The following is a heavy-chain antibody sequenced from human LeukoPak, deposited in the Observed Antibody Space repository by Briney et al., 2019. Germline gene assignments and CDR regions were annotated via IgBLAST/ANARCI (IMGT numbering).Heavy chain of an antibody. CDR1: GFTFSSYA. CDR2: ISGSGGST. J-gene: IGHJ5*02. CDR3: ANQHRGRQTYYDFWSGYFWFDP. V-gene: IGHV3-23*01. Sequence: GGSLRLSCAASGFTFSSYAMSWVRQAPGKGLEWVSAISGSGGSTYYADSVKGRFTISRDNSKNTLYLQMNSLRAEDTAVYYCANQHRGRQTYYDFWSGYFWFDPWGQGTLVTVSS. D-gene: IGHD3-3*01.